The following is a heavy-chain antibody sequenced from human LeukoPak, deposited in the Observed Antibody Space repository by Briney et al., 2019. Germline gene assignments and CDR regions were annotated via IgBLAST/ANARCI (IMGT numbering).Heavy chain of an antibody. CDR1: GGSISSFY. D-gene: IGHD3-22*01. Sequence: SETLSLTCTVSGGSISSFYWNWIRQPPGKGLEWIGYIYYSGSTNYNPSLKSRVSISLDTSKNQFSLKLNSVTAADTAVYYCAVYYDSSGHYGAFDNWGQGALVTVSS. V-gene: IGHV4-59*01. CDR3: AVYYDSSGHYGAFDN. J-gene: IGHJ4*02. CDR2: IYYSGST.